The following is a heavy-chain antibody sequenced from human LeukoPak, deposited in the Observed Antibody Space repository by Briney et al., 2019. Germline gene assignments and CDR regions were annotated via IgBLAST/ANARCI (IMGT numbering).Heavy chain of an antibody. J-gene: IGHJ4*02. CDR3: THNPPRAGWVN. V-gene: IGHV2-5*01. Sequence: SGPTLVKPTQTLTLTCTLSGFLVRSSAGHVGWIRQPPGRALEWLALISWNDDKRYSPSLNSRLTITKDTSKTQVVLRMRNMDPVDAATYYCTHNPPRAGWVNWGQGTLVTVSS. D-gene: IGHD5-24*01. CDR2: ISWNDDK. CDR1: GFLVRSSAGH.